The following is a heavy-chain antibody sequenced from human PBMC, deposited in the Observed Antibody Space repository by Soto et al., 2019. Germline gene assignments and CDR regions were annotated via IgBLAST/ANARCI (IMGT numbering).Heavy chain of an antibody. CDR2: IKSKTDGGTT. J-gene: IGHJ3*02. CDR3: TTTSYDYIWGSYRPSDAFDI. D-gene: IGHD3-16*02. V-gene: IGHV3-15*01. Sequence: PGGSLRLSCAASGFTFSNAWMSWVRQAPGKGLEWVGRIKSKTDGGTTDYAAPVKGRFTISRDDSKNTLYLQMNSLKTEDTAVYYCTTTSYDYIWGSYRPSDAFDIWGQGTMVTVS. CDR1: GFTFSNAW.